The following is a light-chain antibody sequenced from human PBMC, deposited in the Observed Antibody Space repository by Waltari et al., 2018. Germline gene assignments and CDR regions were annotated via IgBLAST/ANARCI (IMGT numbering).Light chain of an antibody. CDR1: QRIMSY. Sequence: DIQMTQSPSSLSASVGDTVTITCRASQRIMSYLNWYQQKTVKAPELLIYATSNVQSGVPSRFSGSESGTDFSLTISSLQPEDFATYYCEETYSSLRTFGQGTKVEIK. V-gene: IGKV1-39*01. CDR3: EETYSSLRT. J-gene: IGKJ1*01. CDR2: ATS.